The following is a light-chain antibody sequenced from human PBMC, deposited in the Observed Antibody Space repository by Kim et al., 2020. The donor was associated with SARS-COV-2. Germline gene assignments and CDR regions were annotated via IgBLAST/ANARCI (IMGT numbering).Light chain of an antibody. Sequence: SSELTQDPAVSVALGQTVRITCQGDNLRSYYASWYQQKPGQAPLLVIYGKNNRPSGIPDRFSGSSSGNTASLTITGAQAEDEADYYCNSRDSSDNHVVFGGGTQLTVL. J-gene: IGLJ2*01. CDR1: NLRSYY. CDR3: NSRDSSDNHVV. V-gene: IGLV3-19*01. CDR2: GKN.